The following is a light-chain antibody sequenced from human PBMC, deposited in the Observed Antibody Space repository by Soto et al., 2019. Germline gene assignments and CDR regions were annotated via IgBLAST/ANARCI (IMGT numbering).Light chain of an antibody. V-gene: IGKV1-39*01. CDR1: QTLTRY. CDR2: AAS. Sequence: DIQMTQSQSSLSASLGDRVTITCRASQTLTRYLIWYQQKPQKAPKLLICAASSLQSGVPSRFSGSGSGTDFTLTISSLQPEDFATYYCQQSASVPYTFGQGTKLEIK. J-gene: IGKJ2*01. CDR3: QQSASVPYT.